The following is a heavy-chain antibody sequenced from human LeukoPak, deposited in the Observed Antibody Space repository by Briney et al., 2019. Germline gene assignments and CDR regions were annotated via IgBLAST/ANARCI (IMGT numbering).Heavy chain of an antibody. CDR1: GFTFSDYY. CDR2: ISSSGSTI. CDR3: ARARKGFDYGDYVDYYYYYMDV. D-gene: IGHD4-17*01. J-gene: IGHJ6*03. V-gene: IGHV3-11*04. Sequence: PGGSLRLSCAASGFTFSDYYMSWIRQAPGKGLEWVSYISSSGSTIYYADSVKGRFTISRDNAKNSLYLQMNSLRAEDTAVYYCARARKGFDYGDYVDYYYYYMDVWGKGTTVTVSS.